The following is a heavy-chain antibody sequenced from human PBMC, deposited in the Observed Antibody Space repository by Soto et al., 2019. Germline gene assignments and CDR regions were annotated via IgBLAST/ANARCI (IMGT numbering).Heavy chain of an antibody. CDR2: IYPGDSDT. V-gene: IGHV5-51*01. Sequence: GESLKISCKGSGYSFTSYWIGWVRQMPGKGLEWMGIIYPGDSDTRYSPSFQGQVTISADKSISTAYLQWSSLKASDTAVYYCARGSAPSFYILTGYPDYWGQGTLVTVSS. J-gene: IGHJ4*02. CDR1: GYSFTSYW. CDR3: ARGSAPSFYILTGYPDY. D-gene: IGHD3-9*01.